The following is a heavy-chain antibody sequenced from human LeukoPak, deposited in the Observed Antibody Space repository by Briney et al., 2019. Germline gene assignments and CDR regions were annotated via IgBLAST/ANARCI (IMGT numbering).Heavy chain of an antibody. J-gene: IGHJ6*04. D-gene: IGHD3-10*02. Sequence: GGSLRLSCAASGFTFGIYAMSWVRQAPGQGLDWVSAISARDGSTYYADSVKGRFTISRDNAKNSLYLQMSSLRAEDTAVYYCAELGITMIGGVWGKGTTVTISS. CDR2: ISARDGST. V-gene: IGHV3-23*01. CDR1: GFTFGIYA. CDR3: AELGITMIGGV.